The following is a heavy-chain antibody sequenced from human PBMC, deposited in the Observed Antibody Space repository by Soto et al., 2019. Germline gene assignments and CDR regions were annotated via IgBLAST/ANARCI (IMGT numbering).Heavy chain of an antibody. V-gene: IGHV1-69*02. Sequence: QVKLVRSGAEVKKPGSSVKVSCKASGATLSSYTINWVRQAPGQGLEWMGRIVPIPGIPNYAQKFQGRVTITADKSTAGRYTAYMELRSLRSEDTALYYCAADMNAFDIWGQGTMVTVSS. D-gene: IGHD2-15*01. CDR2: IVPIPGIP. CDR1: GATLSSYT. CDR3: AADMNAFDI. J-gene: IGHJ3*02.